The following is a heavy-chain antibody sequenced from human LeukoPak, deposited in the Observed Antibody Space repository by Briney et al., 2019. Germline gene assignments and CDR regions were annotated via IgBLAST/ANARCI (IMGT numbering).Heavy chain of an antibody. CDR3: ARDSGIYGSGSYYNFIDY. CDR2: FYHGGST. CDR1: GYSISTGYY. D-gene: IGHD3-10*01. Sequence: SETLSLTCTVSGYSISTGYYWDWIRQPPGKGLEWIGTFYHGGSTYYNPSLKSRVTISVDTSKNQFSLNLTSVTAADTAVYYCARDSGIYGSGSYYNFIDYWGQGTLVTVSS. J-gene: IGHJ4*02. V-gene: IGHV4-38-2*02.